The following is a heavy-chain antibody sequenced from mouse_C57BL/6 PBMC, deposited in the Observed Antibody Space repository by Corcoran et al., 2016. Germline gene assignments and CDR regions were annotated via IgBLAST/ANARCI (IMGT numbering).Heavy chain of an antibody. J-gene: IGHJ1*03. CDR1: GYAFSSYW. D-gene: IGHD2-1*01. V-gene: IGHV1-80*01. CDR2: IYPGDGDT. Sequence: QVQLQQSVAVLVKPGASVKISCKASGYAFSSYWMNWVKQRPGKGLEGIGQIYPGDGDTNYNGKFKGKATLPADKYSSTAYMQLSSLTSEDSAAYFCAREGNGHLAVWCTGTTVSGS. CDR3: AREGNGHLAV.